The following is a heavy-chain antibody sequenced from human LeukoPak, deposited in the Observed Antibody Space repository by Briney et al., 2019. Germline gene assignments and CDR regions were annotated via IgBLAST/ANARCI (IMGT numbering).Heavy chain of an antibody. CDR2: INHSGST. CDR3: ARAASKSGYLYYYGMDV. V-gene: IGHV4-34*01. Sequence: SETLSLTCAVYGGSSSGYYWSWIRQPPGKGLEWIGEINHSGSTNYNPSLKSRVTISVDTSKNQFSLKLSSVTAADTAVYYCARAASKSGYLYYYGMDVWGQGTTVTVSS. J-gene: IGHJ6*02. D-gene: IGHD3-22*01. CDR1: GGSSSGYY.